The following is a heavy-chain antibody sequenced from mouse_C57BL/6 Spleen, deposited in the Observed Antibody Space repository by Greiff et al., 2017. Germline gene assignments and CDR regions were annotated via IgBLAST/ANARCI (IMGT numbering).Heavy chain of an antibody. D-gene: IGHD2-2*01. J-gene: IGHJ4*01. V-gene: IGHV10-3*01. CDR2: IRSKSSNYAT. CDR3: VRESGYGYDHAMDY. Sequence: EVQLVESGGGLVQPKGSLKLSCAASGFTFNTYAMHWVRQAPGKGLEWVARIRSKSSNYATYYADSVKDRFTISRDDSQSMLYLQMNNLKTEDTAMYYCVRESGYGYDHAMDYWGQGTSVTVSS. CDR1: GFTFNTYA.